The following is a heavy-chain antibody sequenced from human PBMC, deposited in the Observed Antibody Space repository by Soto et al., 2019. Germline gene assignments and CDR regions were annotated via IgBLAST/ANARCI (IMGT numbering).Heavy chain of an antibody. CDR1: GGSCSGYY. D-gene: IGHD2-8*02. Sequence: PSETLPLTCAVYGGSCSGYYWSWIRQPTGTGLEWIGEINHSGSTNYNPSLKSRVTISVDTSKNQFSLKLTSVTAADTAVYYCARDKITGLFDYWGQGTLVTVSS. CDR2: INHSGST. V-gene: IGHV4-34*01. CDR3: ARDKITGLFDY. J-gene: IGHJ4*02.